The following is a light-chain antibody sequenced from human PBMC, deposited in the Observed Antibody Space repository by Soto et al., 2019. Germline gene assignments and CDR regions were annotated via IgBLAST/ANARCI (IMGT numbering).Light chain of an antibody. J-gene: IGLJ2*01. V-gene: IGLV1-44*01. CDR1: SSNIGRST. CDR3: AAWDDILNGVV. Sequence: QSVLTQPPSASGTPGQRVTISCSGSSSNIGRSTVNWYQQLPGTDPKRLIYGNNQRPSGVPDRFSGCKSGASASLAISGLQSEDEADYYCAAWDDILNGVVFGGGTKLTVL. CDR2: GNN.